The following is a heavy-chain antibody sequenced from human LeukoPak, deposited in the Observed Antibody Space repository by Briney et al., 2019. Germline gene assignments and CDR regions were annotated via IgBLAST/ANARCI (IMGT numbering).Heavy chain of an antibody. D-gene: IGHD3-10*01. V-gene: IGHV4-4*07. J-gene: IGHJ4*02. CDR3: ARVSLVRGAPDYYFDH. CDR2: IYTSGST. CDR1: GGSISSYY. Sequence: SETLSLTCTVSGGSISSYYWSWIRQPAGKGLEWIGRIYTSGSTNYNPSLKSRVTVSVDTSKNQFSLKLSSVTAADTAVYYCARVSLVRGAPDYYFDHWGQGTLVTVSS.